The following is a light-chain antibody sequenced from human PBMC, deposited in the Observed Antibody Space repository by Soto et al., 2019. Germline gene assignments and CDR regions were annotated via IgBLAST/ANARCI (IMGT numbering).Light chain of an antibody. CDR2: AAS. CDR3: QQSYSTPPST. Sequence: DIQMTQSPSSLSASVGDRVTITCRASQSIVTYLNWYLQKPGKAPKLLIYAASNLQSGVPSRFSGSGSRTDFTLTISSLQPEDFATYFCQQSYSTPPSTFGQGTKVEIK. V-gene: IGKV1-39*01. CDR1: QSIVTY. J-gene: IGKJ1*01.